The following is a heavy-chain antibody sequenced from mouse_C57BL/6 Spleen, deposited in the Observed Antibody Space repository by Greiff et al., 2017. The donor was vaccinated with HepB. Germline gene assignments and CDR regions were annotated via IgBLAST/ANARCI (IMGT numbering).Heavy chain of an antibody. CDR3: ARFTTVVATRGYYAMDY. CDR1: GYTFTSYW. CDR2: IYPGSGST. V-gene: IGHV1-55*01. Sequence: VQLQQPGAELVKPGASVKMSCKASGYTFTSYWITWVKQRPGQGLEWIGDIYPGSGSTNYNEKFKSKATLTVDTSSSTAYMQLSSLTSEDSAVYYCARFTTVVATRGYYAMDYWGQGTSVTVSS. D-gene: IGHD1-1*01. J-gene: IGHJ4*01.